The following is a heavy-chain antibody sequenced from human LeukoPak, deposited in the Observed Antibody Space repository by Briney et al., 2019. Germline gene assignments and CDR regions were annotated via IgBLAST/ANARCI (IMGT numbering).Heavy chain of an antibody. D-gene: IGHD6-13*01. CDR3: ARGGWAAAGYPDY. J-gene: IGHJ4*02. CDR2: IIPIFGTA. CDR1: GGTFSSYA. V-gene: IGHV1-69*13. Sequence: GASVKVSCKASGGTFSSYAISWVRQAPGQGLEWMGGIIPIFGTANYAQKFQGRVTITADESTSTAYMELRSLRSDDTAVYYCARGGWAAAGYPDYWGQGTLVTVSS.